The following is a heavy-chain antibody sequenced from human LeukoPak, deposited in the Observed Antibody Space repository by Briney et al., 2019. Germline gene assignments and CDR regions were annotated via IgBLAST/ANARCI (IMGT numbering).Heavy chain of an antibody. Sequence: ASVKVSCKASGYSFTSYDINWVRQATGQGLEWMGWMNPNSGNTVYAQKFQGRVTMTGSTSISTTYMELSSLRSEDTAVYYCARVQRVKFPLKYYFDYWGQGTLVTVSS. CDR1: GYSFTSYD. J-gene: IGHJ4*02. V-gene: IGHV1-8*01. CDR3: ARVQRVKFPLKYYFDY. D-gene: IGHD3-10*01. CDR2: MNPNSGNT.